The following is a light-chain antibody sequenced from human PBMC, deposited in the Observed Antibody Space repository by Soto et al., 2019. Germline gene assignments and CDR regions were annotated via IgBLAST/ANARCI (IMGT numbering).Light chain of an antibody. J-gene: IGLJ3*02. CDR3: AAWDDSPGV. CDR1: SSNIGSNY. V-gene: IGLV1-47*01. Sequence: QSVLTQPPSASGTPGQRVTISCSGSSSNIGSNYVYWYQQLPGTAPKLLIYRNNQRPSGVPDRFSGSKSGTSASLAISGLRSEDEADYYCAAWDDSPGVFGGGTQLTVL. CDR2: RNN.